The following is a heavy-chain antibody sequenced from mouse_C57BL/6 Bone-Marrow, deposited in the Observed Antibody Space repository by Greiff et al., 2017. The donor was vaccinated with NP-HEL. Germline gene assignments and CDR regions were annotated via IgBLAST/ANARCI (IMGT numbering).Heavy chain of an antibody. J-gene: IGHJ4*01. Sequence: QVQLKQSGAELVRPGASVTLSCKASGYTFTDYEMHWVKQTPVHGLEWIGAIDPETGGTAYNQKFKGKAILTADKSSSTAYMELRSLTSEDSAVYYCTRQIRWLHFSMDYWGQGTSVTVSS. V-gene: IGHV1-15*01. CDR3: TRQIRWLHFSMDY. CDR2: IDPETGGT. D-gene: IGHD2-3*01. CDR1: GYTFTDYE.